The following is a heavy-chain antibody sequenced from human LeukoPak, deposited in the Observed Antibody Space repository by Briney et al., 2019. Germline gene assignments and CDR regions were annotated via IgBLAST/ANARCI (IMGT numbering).Heavy chain of an antibody. CDR2: INHSGST. CDR3: ARDTRNSSGYSSFDY. J-gene: IGHJ4*02. CDR1: GGSFSGYY. Sequence: SETLSLTCAVYGGSFSGYYWSWIRQPPGKGLEWIGEINHSGSTNYNPSLKSRVTISVDTSKNQFSLKLSSVTAADTAVCYCARDTRNSSGYSSFDYWGQGTLVTVSS. V-gene: IGHV4-34*01. D-gene: IGHD3-22*01.